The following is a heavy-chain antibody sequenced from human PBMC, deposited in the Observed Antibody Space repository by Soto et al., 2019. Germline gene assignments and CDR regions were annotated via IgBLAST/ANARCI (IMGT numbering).Heavy chain of an antibody. CDR3: ARDFRFLEWLLHFAYNYGMDV. J-gene: IGHJ6*02. V-gene: IGHV1-46*01. CDR1: GYTFTSYY. Sequence: ASVKVSCKASGYTFTSYYMHWVRQAPGQGLEWMGIINPSGGSTSYAQKFQGRVTMTRDTSTSTVYMELSSLRSEDTAVYYCARDFRFLEWLLHFAYNYGMDVWGQGTTVTVSS. D-gene: IGHD3-3*01. CDR2: INPSGGST.